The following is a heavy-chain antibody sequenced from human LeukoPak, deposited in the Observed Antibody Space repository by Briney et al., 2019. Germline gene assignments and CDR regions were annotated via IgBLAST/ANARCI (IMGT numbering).Heavy chain of an antibody. Sequence: VASVKVSCKASGGTFSSYAISWVRQAPGQGLEWMGGIIPIFGTANYAQKFQGRVTITADESTSTAYMELSSLRSEDTAVYYCARGPSYSSSWYAVPFGFDPWGQGTLVTVSS. CDR2: IIPIFGTA. J-gene: IGHJ5*02. CDR3: ARGPSYSSSWYAVPFGFDP. V-gene: IGHV1-69*13. D-gene: IGHD6-13*01. CDR1: GGTFSSYA.